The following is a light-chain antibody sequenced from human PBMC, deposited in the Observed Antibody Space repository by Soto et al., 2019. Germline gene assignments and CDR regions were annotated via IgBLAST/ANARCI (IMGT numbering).Light chain of an antibody. CDR2: DAS. V-gene: IGKV1-33*01. CDR1: QDISNY. CDR3: QQYDNLPRGDT. Sequence: DIPMTQSPSSLSASVGDRVTITCQASQDISNYLNWYQQKPGKAPKLLIYDASNLETGVPSRFSGSGSGTDFTFTISSLQPEDIATYYCQQYDNLPRGDTFGPGTKVDIK. J-gene: IGKJ3*01.